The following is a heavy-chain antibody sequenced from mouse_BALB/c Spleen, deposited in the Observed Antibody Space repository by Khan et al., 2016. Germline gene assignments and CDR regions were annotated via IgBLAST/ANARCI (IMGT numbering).Heavy chain of an antibody. CDR1: GFTCNTNA. D-gene: IGHD1-1*01. V-gene: IGHV10S3*01. CDR3: VRDFYYYGRGGCFDV. J-gene: IGHJ1*01. CDR2: IRSKSNNYAT. Sequence: EVQLVETGGGLVQPKGSLKLSCAASGFTCNTNARNWVRQAPGKGLEWVARIRSKSNNYATYYADSVKDRFTISRDDSQSILYLQMNNLKTEDTAMYYCVRDFYYYGRGGCFDVWGAGTTVTVSS.